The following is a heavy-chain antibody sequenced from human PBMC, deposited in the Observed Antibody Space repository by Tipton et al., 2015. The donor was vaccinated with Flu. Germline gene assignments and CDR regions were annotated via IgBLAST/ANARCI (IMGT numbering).Heavy chain of an antibody. CDR3: ARSSSAYDYVWGGSYYFDF. J-gene: IGHJ4*02. CDR1: GGSVTRSSYY. D-gene: IGHD3-16*01. CDR2: LYDSGIT. V-gene: IGHV4-39*07. Sequence: TLSLTCAVSGGSVTRSSYYWGWIRQPPGKGLEWIGSLYDSGITYYNPSLKSRVTISLDTSKNQFSLKLISVTAADTAVYYCARSSSAYDYVWGGSYYFDFWGQGTLVTVSS.